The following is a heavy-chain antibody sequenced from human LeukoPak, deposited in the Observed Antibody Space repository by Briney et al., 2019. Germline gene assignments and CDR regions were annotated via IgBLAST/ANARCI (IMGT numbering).Heavy chain of an antibody. CDR1: GYTFTSYG. V-gene: IGHV1-18*01. J-gene: IGHJ3*02. CDR2: ISAYNGNT. Sequence: ASVKVSCKASGYTFTSYGIRWVRQAPGQGLEWMGWISAYNGNTNYAQKLQGRVTMTTDTSTSTAYMELRSLRSDDTAVYYCAREGPNYDILTGFEFDIWGQGTMVTVSS. CDR3: AREGPNYDILTGFEFDI. D-gene: IGHD3-9*01.